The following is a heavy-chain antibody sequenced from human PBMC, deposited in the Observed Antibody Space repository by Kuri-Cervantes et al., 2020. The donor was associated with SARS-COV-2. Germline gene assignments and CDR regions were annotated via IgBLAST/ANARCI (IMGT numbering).Heavy chain of an antibody. CDR2: ISWYSGSI. V-gene: IGHV3-9*01. D-gene: IGHD6-19*01. CDR3: AKDIRCSGWWIDY. CDR1: GFTFDDYA. Sequence: SLKISCAASGFTFDDYAMHWVRQAPGKGLEWVSGISWYSGSIGYADSVKGRFTISRDNAKNTLYLQMNSLRAEDTAFYYCAKDIRCSGWWIDYWGQGTLVTVSS. J-gene: IGHJ4*02.